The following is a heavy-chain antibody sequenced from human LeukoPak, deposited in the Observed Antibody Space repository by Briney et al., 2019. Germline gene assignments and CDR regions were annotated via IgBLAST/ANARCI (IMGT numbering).Heavy chain of an antibody. V-gene: IGHV3-23*01. CDR2: INGGGYNT. D-gene: IGHD6-19*01. CDR3: ARASGIYGSGWYFDY. Sequence: GGSLRVSCAASGFTFNNYVMSWVRQAPGKGLEWVSTINGGGYNTYYADSVKGRFTISRDNSKNTLSLQVNTLRAEDTAVYYCARASGIYGSGWYFDYWGQGTLVTVSS. CDR1: GFTFNNYV. J-gene: IGHJ4*02.